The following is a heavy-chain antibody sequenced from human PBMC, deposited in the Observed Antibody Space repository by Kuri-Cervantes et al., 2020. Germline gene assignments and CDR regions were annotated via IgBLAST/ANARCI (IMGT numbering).Heavy chain of an antibody. CDR3: ARPMVRGASPDY. J-gene: IGHJ4*02. D-gene: IGHD3-10*01. CDR2: IYSGGST. Sequence: GESLKISCAASGFTVSSNYMSWVRQAPGKGLEWVSVIYSGGSTYYADPVKGRFTISRDNAKNSLYLQMNSLRAEDTAVYYCARPMVRGASPDYWGQGTLVTVSS. CDR1: GFTVSSNY. V-gene: IGHV3-53*01.